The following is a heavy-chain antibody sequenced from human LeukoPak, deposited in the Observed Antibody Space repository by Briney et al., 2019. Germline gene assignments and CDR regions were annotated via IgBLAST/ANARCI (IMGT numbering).Heavy chain of an antibody. J-gene: IGHJ4*02. Sequence: SETLSLTCTVSGGSISSYYWSWVRQPPGKGLEWIGSIYYSGSTYYNPSLKSRVTISVDTSKNQFSLKLSSVTAADTAVYYCASRYSSGWHGGDYWGQGTLVTASS. D-gene: IGHD6-19*01. V-gene: IGHV4-59*05. CDR3: ASRYSSGWHGGDY. CDR1: GGSISSYY. CDR2: IYYSGST.